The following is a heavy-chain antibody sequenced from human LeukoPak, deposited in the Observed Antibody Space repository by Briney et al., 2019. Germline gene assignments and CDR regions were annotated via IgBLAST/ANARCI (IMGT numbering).Heavy chain of an antibody. CDR3: AKGIGGTLFDY. V-gene: IGHV3-23*01. Sequence: GGSLRLSCAASGFTSGSHAMSWVRQAPGKGLEWVSTISGSADGTHYRDSVKGRFTISRDNSKNTLFLQMNSLSAADTAVYYCAKGIGGTLFDYWGQGTLVTVSS. D-gene: IGHD4-23*01. CDR1: GFTSGSHA. J-gene: IGHJ4*02. CDR2: ISGSADGT.